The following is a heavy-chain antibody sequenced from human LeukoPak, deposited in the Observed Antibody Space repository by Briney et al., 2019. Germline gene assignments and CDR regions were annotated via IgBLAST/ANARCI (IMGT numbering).Heavy chain of an antibody. V-gene: IGHV4-39*01. D-gene: IGHD1-26*01. J-gene: IGHJ6*03. Sequence: PSETLSLTCTLSGGSITKCGCLWGCIRQPPGKGLEWIGTIYYSGSAYYNPSLKSRVTISSDTSKNQFSLKLTSVTATDTAVYYCTTEVPQSVYFDIGVWGKGTSVTVSS. CDR3: TTEVPQSVYFDIGV. CDR2: IYYSGSA. CDR1: GGSITKCGCL.